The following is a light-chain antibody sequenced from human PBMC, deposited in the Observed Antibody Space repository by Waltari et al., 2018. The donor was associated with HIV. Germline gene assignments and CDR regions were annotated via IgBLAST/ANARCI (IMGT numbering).Light chain of an antibody. Sequence: QSALTQPASVSGSLGQSINISRSGLSSDLGHSHFVHWYQQHPGTVPRVIIYYVNNRPSWVSSRFSGSMSGATASLTISGLQAEDEAVYYCASHSTYSLLYVFGSGTELTVL. CDR2: YVN. CDR1: SSDLGHSHF. CDR3: ASHSTYSLLYV. V-gene: IGLV2-14*03. J-gene: IGLJ1*01.